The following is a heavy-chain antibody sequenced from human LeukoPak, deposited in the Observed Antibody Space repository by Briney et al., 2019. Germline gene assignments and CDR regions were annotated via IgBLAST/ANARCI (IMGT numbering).Heavy chain of an antibody. V-gene: IGHV6-1*01. CDR2: TYYRSKWFN. CDR3: ARENGVWTEENYYFDY. D-gene: IGHD2-8*01. CDR1: GDSFSSNSAA. J-gene: IGHJ4*02. Sequence: SQTLSLTCAISGDSFSSNSAAWNWIRQSPSRGLEWLGRTYYRSKWFNDYAVSVESRITINPDTSKNQFSLQLNSVTPEDTAVYYCARENGVWTEENYYFDYWGQGTLVTVSS.